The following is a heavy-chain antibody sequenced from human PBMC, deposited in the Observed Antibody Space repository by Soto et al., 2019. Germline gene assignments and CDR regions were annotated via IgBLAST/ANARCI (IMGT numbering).Heavy chain of an antibody. CDR1: GGSISSGDYY. V-gene: IGHV4-30-4*01. J-gene: IGHJ2*01. D-gene: IGHD3-22*01. CDR3: ARDTNYYDSSGYGHWYFDL. Sequence: SETLSLTCTVSGGSISSGDYYWSWIRQPPGKGLEWIGYIYYSGSTYYNPSLKSRVTISVDTSKNQFSLKLSSVTAADTAVYYCARDTNYYDSSGYGHWYFDLWGRGTLVTVSS. CDR2: IYYSGST.